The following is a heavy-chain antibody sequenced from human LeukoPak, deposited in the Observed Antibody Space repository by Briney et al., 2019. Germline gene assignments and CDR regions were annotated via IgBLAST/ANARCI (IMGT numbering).Heavy chain of an antibody. CDR3: TTEIAGAATPFDY. CDR1: GFTFSNAW. D-gene: IGHD6-13*01. J-gene: IGHJ4*02. V-gene: IGHV3-15*01. Sequence: GGSLRLSCAASGFTFSNAWMSWVRQAPGKGLEWVGRIKSKTDGGTTDYAVPVKARFTISRDDSQNTLYMQMNSLKTEDTAVYYCTTEIAGAATPFDYWGQGTLVTVSS. CDR2: IKSKTDGGTT.